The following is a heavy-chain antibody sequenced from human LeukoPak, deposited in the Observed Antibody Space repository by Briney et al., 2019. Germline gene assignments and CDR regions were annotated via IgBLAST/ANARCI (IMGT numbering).Heavy chain of an antibody. Sequence: PSETLSLTCTVSGGSISSYYWSWIRQPPGKGLEWIGYIYTSGSTNYNPSLKSRVTISVDTSKNQFSLKLSSVTAADTAVYYCARHKGSIGSRTTNFDYWGQGTLVTVSS. CDR2: IYTSGST. CDR1: GGSISSYY. V-gene: IGHV4-4*09. J-gene: IGHJ4*02. CDR3: ARHKGSIGSRTTNFDY. D-gene: IGHD2-2*01.